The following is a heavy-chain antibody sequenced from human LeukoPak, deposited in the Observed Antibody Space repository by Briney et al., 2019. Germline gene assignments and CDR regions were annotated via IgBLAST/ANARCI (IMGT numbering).Heavy chain of an antibody. V-gene: IGHV1-2*02. CDR1: GYTFTVYY. CDR3: ASLTISTGSGNY. J-gene: IGHJ4*02. D-gene: IGHD2-8*02. CDR2: VHPNTGVT. Sequence: ASVKVSCTASGYTFTVYYVQWVRQAPGQRLEWMGSVHPNTGVTNYAQKFQGRVTMARDTSISTAYMELSSLRSDDTAVYYCASLTISTGSGNYWGQGTLVTVSS.